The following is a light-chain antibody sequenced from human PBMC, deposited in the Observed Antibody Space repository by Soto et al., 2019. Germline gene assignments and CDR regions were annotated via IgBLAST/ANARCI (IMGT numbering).Light chain of an antibody. V-gene: IGKV1-39*01. J-gene: IGKJ1*01. Sequence: DIQMTQSPSSLSASVGDRVTITCRASQSISSYLNWYQQKPGKAPKLLIYAASSLQSGVPSRFSGSGSGTDFTLTISSLQPEDFATYDCQQSYSTPQTCGQGTKVESK. CDR3: QQSYSTPQT. CDR2: AAS. CDR1: QSISSY.